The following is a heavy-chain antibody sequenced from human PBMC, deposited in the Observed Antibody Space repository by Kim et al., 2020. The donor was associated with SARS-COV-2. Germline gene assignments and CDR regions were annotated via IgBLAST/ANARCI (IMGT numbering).Heavy chain of an antibody. CDR3: ASGWSGGF. CDR2: IYSGGST. J-gene: IGHJ4*02. V-gene: IGHV3-53*04. Sequence: GGSLRLSCVASGFAVSSDYMSWVRQAPGKGLEWVAVIYSGGSTYYADSVRGRFTISRHNSDNTVSLQLNSLRVEDTAVYFCASGWSGGFWGQGTLVTVSS. D-gene: IGHD6-19*01. CDR1: GFAVSSDY.